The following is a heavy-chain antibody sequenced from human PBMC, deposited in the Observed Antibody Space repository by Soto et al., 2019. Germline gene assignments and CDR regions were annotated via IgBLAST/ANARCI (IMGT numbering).Heavy chain of an antibody. V-gene: IGHV1-69*13. J-gene: IGHJ6*02. Sequence: ASVKVSCKASGGTFSSYAFSWVRQAPGQGLEWMGGIIPIFGTANYAQKFQGRVTITADESTSTAYMELSSLRSEDTAVYYCASGIAAVGFVGMDVWGQGTTVTVSS. CDR1: GGTFSSYA. CDR2: IIPIFGTA. D-gene: IGHD6-13*01. CDR3: ASGIAAVGFVGMDV.